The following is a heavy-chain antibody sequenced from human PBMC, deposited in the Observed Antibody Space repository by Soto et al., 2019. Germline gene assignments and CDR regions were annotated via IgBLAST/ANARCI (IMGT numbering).Heavy chain of an antibody. D-gene: IGHD3-10*01. V-gene: IGHV4-4*07. CDR3: ARAPQSATKHRGLPLAYHSFDP. Sequence: SETLSLTCTVSGGSISENFWTWIRQPAGKGLEWIGRIHGSESTIYNPSLKTCLTMSVDTSYNQISLSLRSVTAAYTGVYYCARAPQSATKHRGLPLAYHSFDPWGQGTLVTVSS. CDR1: GGSISENF. CDR2: IHGSEST. J-gene: IGHJ5*02.